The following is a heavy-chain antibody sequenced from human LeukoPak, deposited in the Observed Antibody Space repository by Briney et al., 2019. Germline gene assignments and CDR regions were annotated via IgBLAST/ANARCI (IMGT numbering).Heavy chain of an antibody. CDR3: VKDRTGTYTLDY. D-gene: IGHD3-10*01. CDR1: GFTFSNYA. V-gene: IGHV3-30-3*01. CDR2: ISDDGSRQ. Sequence: GRSLRLSCAATGFTFSNYAIHWGRQAPGKGLEWVAFISDDGSRQHYADSVKGRFTISRDNSKNALNLQMNSLRAEDTAVYYCVKDRTGTYTLDYWGQGTLVTVSS. J-gene: IGHJ4*02.